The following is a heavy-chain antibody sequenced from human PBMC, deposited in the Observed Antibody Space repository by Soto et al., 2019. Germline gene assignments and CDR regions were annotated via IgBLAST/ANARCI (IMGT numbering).Heavy chain of an antibody. CDR1: GGTFSSYA. V-gene: IGHV1-69*01. CDR2: IIPIFGTA. D-gene: IGHD3-16*01. J-gene: IGHJ5*02. Sequence: QVQLVQSGAEVKKPGSSVKVSCKASGGTFSSYAISWVRQAPGQGLEWMGGIIPIFGTANYAQKFQGRVTITADESTSTAYMELSSLRSEDTAVYYCARAVEGAMHGYVWGSVFDPWGQGTLVTVSS. CDR3: ARAVEGAMHGYVWGSVFDP.